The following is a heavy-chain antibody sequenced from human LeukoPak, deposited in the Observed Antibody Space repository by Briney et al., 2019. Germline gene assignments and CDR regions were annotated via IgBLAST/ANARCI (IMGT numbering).Heavy chain of an antibody. CDR2: INPSGGST. CDR3: ARGYSRYFQH. CDR1: GYTFTSYY. Sequence: ASVKVSCKASGYTFTSYYMHCVRQAPGQGLEWMGIINPSGGSTRYTQKFQGRVTMTRDTSISTASMELSRLRSDDTAVYYCARGYSRYFQHWGQGTMVTVAS. D-gene: IGHD2-15*01. J-gene: IGHJ1*01. V-gene: IGHV1-46*01.